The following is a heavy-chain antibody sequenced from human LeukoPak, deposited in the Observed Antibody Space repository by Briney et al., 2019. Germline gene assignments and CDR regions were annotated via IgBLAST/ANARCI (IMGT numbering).Heavy chain of an antibody. Sequence: ASVTVSCKASGYIFTNYYMHWVRQAPGQGLEWMGIINPSGGSTNYAQKFQGRVTMTRDTSTSTVHMELSSLRPEDTAVYYCSRGSEEVELAYWGQGTLVTVFS. CDR1: GYIFTNYY. CDR2: INPSGGST. V-gene: IGHV1-46*01. J-gene: IGHJ4*02. CDR3: SRGSEEVELAY.